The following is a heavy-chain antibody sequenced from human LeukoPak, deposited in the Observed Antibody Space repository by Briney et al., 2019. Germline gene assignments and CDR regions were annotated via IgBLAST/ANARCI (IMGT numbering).Heavy chain of an antibody. CDR3: ARSYSSSWFFDY. D-gene: IGHD6-13*01. CDR1: GFTFSSYA. CDR2: ISYDGSNK. V-gene: IGHV3-30*04. J-gene: IGHJ4*02. Sequence: GGSLRLSCAASGFTFSSYAMHWVRQAPGKWLEWVAVISYDGSNKYYADSVKGRFTISRDNSKNTLYLQMNSLRAEDTAVYYCARSYSSSWFFDYWGQGTLVTVSS.